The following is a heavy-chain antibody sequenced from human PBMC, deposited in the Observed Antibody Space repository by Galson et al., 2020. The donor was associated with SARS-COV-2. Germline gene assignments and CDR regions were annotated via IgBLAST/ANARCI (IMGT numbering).Heavy chain of an antibody. J-gene: IGHJ6*04. V-gene: IGHV3-33*06. CDR3: AKESSITIFGVVPDV. D-gene: IGHD3-3*01. CDR1: GFTFSSYG. CDR2: IWYDGSNK. Sequence: QLGESLKISCAASGFTFSSYGMHWVRQAPGKGLEWVAVIWYDGSNKYYADSVKGRFTISRDNSKNTLYLQMNSLRAEDTAVYYCAKESSITIFGVVPDVWGKGTTVTVSS.